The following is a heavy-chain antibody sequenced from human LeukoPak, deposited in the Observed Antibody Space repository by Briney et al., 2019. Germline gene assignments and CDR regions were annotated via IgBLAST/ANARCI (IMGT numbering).Heavy chain of an antibody. V-gene: IGHV1-2*02. D-gene: IGHD6-13*01. J-gene: IGHJ4*02. CDR1: AYTFTSYD. CDR2: INPNSGGT. CDR3: ARSSGIAATVDY. Sequence: ASVKVSCKASAYTFTSYDINWVRQAPGQGLEWTGWINPNSGGTNYAQKFQGRVTMTRDTSISTAYMELSRLRSDDTAVYYCARSSGIAATVDYWGQGTLVTVSS.